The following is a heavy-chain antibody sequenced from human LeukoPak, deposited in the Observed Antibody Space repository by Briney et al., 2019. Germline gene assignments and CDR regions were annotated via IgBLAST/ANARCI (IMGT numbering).Heavy chain of an antibody. CDR1: GGSISSHY. V-gene: IGHV4-59*11. D-gene: IGHD6-13*01. J-gene: IGHJ3*02. CDR3: ASQNSATYSSSWDDAFDI. Sequence: SETLSLTCTVSGGSISSHYWSWIRQPPGKGLEWIGYIYYSGSTYYNPSLKSRVTISVDTSKNQFSLKLSSVTAADTAVYYCASQNSATYSSSWDDAFDIWGQGTMVTVSS. CDR2: IYYSGST.